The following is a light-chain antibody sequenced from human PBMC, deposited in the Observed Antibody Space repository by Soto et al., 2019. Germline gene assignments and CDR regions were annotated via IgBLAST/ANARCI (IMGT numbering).Light chain of an antibody. J-gene: IGKJ4*01. Sequence: DIVVIQSPASLAVSLGEGATINCKSSQRVVYSSNNKNYLAWYQQKPGQPPKLLIYWASTRASGVPDRFSGSGSGTDFTLTISRLQAEDVAVYYCQQYYSTPLTFGGGTKVDIK. CDR2: WAS. V-gene: IGKV4-1*01. CDR1: QRVVYSSNNKNY. CDR3: QQYYSTPLT.